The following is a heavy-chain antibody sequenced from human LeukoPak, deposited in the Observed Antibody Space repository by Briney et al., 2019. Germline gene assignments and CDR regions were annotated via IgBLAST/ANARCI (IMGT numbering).Heavy chain of an antibody. Sequence: ASVKVSCKASGYTFTSYGISWVRQAPGQGLEWMGWISAYNGNTNYAQKLQGRVTMTTDTSTSAAYMELRSLRSDDTAVYYCARDHARMIVAPNRGVLTYYWGQGTLVTVSS. CDR2: ISAYNGNT. J-gene: IGHJ4*02. CDR3: ARDHARMIVAPNRGVLTYY. V-gene: IGHV1-18*01. CDR1: GYTFTSYG. D-gene: IGHD3-22*01.